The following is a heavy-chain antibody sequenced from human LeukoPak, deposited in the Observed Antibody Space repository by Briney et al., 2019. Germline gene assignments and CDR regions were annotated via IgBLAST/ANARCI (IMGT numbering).Heavy chain of an antibody. V-gene: IGHV3-23*01. Sequence: PGGSLRLSCAASGCTFSSYAMSWVRQAPGKGLEWVSAISGSGGSTYYADSVKGRFTISRDNSKNTLYLQMNSLRAEDTAVYYCAKDQGQLRYFQHWGQGTLVTVSS. D-gene: IGHD1-1*01. CDR1: GCTFSSYA. CDR2: ISGSGGST. J-gene: IGHJ1*01. CDR3: AKDQGQLRYFQH.